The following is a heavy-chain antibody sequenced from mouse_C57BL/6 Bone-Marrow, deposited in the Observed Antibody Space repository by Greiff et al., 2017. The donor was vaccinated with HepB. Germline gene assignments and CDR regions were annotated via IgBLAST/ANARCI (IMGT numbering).Heavy chain of an antibody. J-gene: IGHJ2*01. Sequence: VQLQESGAELVKPGASVKMSCKASGYTFTTYPIEWMKQNHGKSLEWIGNFHPYNDDTKYNEKFKGKATLTVEKSSSTVYLELSRLTSDDSAVYYCALRSYYGSSSIDYWGQGTTLTVSS. D-gene: IGHD1-1*01. CDR3: ALRSYYGSSSIDY. CDR1: GYTFTTYP. V-gene: IGHV1-47*01. CDR2: FHPYNDDT.